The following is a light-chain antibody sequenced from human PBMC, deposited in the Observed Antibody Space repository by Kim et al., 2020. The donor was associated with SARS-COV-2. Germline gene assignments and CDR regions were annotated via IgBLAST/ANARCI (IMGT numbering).Light chain of an antibody. CDR2: DVY. J-gene: IGLJ1*01. CDR3: TSYTSSSTLV. V-gene: IGLV2-14*03. CDR1: SSDVGGYDY. Sequence: GQSITISGTGTSSDVGGYDYVSWYQQHPGKAPKLMIFDVYDRPSGVSHRVSGSKSGNTASLTISGLQAEDEADYYCTSYTSSSTLVFGTGTKVTVL.